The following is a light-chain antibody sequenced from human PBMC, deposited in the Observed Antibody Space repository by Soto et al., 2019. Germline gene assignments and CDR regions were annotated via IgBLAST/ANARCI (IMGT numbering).Light chain of an antibody. Sequence: QSVLTRPLSVSAAPGQKVTISCSGSSSNIGNNYVSWYQQLPGTAPKLLIYDNNKRPSGIPDRFSGSKSGTSATLGITGLQTGDEADYYCGTWDSSLSAGVFGTGTKVTVL. CDR2: DNN. CDR1: SSNIGNNY. J-gene: IGLJ1*01. CDR3: GTWDSSLSAGV. V-gene: IGLV1-51*01.